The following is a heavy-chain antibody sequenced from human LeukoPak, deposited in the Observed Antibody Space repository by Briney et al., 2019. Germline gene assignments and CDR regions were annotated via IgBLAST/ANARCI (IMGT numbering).Heavy chain of an antibody. CDR1: GFTFSSHS. J-gene: IGHJ3*02. V-gene: IGHV3-21*01. CDR3: ARESSEAFDI. Sequence: PGGSLRLSCAGSGFTFSSHSMNWVRQAPEKGLEWVSSIGSRSASIYYADSVRGRFTISRDNAKNSLFLQMNSLRVEDTAVYYCARESSEAFDIWGQGTMVTVSS. CDR2: IGSRSASI.